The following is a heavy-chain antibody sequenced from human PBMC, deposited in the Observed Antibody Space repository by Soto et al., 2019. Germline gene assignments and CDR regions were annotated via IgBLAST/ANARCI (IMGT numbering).Heavy chain of an antibody. CDR1: GGSISSSSYY. V-gene: IGHV4-39*01. CDR3: AGGDDDYIWGSDRYTSYYFDY. J-gene: IGHJ4*02. D-gene: IGHD3-16*02. Sequence: QLQLQESGPGLVKPSETLSLTCTVSGGSISSSSYYWGWIRQPPGKGLEWIGSIYYSGSTYYNPYLKSRVTISVDTSKNQFSLKLSAVTAAATAVYYCAGGDDDYIWGSDRYTSYYFDYWGQGTLVTVSS. CDR2: IYYSGST.